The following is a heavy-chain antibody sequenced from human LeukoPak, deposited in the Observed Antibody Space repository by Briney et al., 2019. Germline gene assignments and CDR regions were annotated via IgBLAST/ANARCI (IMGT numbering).Heavy chain of an antibody. CDR3: AREDSSSSYFDY. CDR1: GFSFSTSW. Sequence: PGGSLRLSCAASGFSFSTSWMHWVRQAPGKGLEWVSIIYSGGSTYFADSVKGRFTISRDNSKNTLYLQMNSLRAEDTAVYYCAREDSSSSYFDYWGQGTLVTVSS. J-gene: IGHJ4*02. V-gene: IGHV3-66*01. D-gene: IGHD6-13*01. CDR2: IYSGGST.